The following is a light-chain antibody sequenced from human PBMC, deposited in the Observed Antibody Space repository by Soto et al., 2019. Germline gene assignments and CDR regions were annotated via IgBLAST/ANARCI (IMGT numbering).Light chain of an antibody. V-gene: IGKV1-39*01. CDR3: HQTYSYPDT. CDR1: QSIDTH. Sequence: DIRMTQSPSSLSASVGDRVTITCRASQSIDTHLNWYQQHPGKAPNPLIYEASNLQSGVPSRFSGSGSGTDFTLTISGLQPDDFATYYCHQTYSYPDTFGQGTKVEIK. CDR2: EAS. J-gene: IGKJ1*01.